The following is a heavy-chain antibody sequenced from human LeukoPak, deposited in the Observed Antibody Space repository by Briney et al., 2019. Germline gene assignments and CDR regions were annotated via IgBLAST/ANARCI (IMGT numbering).Heavy chain of an antibody. D-gene: IGHD1-26*01. CDR1: GFTFSSYH. J-gene: IGHJ4*02. CDR3: TTEYSGSFSN. CDR2: FKSKTNGGTT. Sequence: GGSLRLSCGVSGFTFSSYHMNWVRQVPGKGLEWIGLFKSKTNGGTTDYAAPVKGRFTMSRDDSKNTLYLQMNSLKTEDTAMYYCTTEYSGSFSNWGQGILVTVSS. V-gene: IGHV3-15*01.